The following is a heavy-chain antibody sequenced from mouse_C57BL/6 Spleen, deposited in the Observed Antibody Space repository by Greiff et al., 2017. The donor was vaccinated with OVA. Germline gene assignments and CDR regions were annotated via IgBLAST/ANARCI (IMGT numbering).Heavy chain of an antibody. D-gene: IGHD2-3*01. CDR2: ISDGGSYT. Sequence: EVQLVESGGGFVKPGGSLKLSRAASGFTFSSYAMSWVRQTPEKRLEWVATISDGGSYTYYPDNVKGRFTISRDNAKNNLYLQMSHLKSEDTAMYYCARDGDGYYDYWGQGTTLTVSS. CDR3: ARDGDGYYDY. J-gene: IGHJ2*01. V-gene: IGHV5-4*01. CDR1: GFTFSSYA.